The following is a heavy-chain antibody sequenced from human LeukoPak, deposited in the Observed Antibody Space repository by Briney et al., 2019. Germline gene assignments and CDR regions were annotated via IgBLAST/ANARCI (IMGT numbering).Heavy chain of an antibody. CDR1: GGSISSGDYY. D-gene: IGHD1-26*01. CDR3: ARVMRGSSKVFDY. V-gene: IGHV4-30-4*08. CDR2: IYYSGST. J-gene: IGHJ4*02. Sequence: PSETLSLTCTVSGGSISSGDYYWSWIRQPPGKGLEWIGYIYYSGSTYYNPSLKSRVTISVDTSKNQFSLKLSSVTAADTAVYYCARVMRGSSKVFDYWGQGTLVTVSS.